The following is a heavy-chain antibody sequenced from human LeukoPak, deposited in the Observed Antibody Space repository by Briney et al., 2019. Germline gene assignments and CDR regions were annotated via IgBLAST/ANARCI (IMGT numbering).Heavy chain of an antibody. CDR1: GYSFINYY. Sequence: GASVKVSCKASGYSFINYYIHWVRQAPGQGLEWMGIINPSGGSTSYAQEFQGRVTMTRDTSTGTVYMELSSLRSEDTAMYYCAREIPRGGGPDYWGQGTLVIVSS. V-gene: IGHV1-46*01. CDR3: AREIPRGGGPDY. J-gene: IGHJ4*02. CDR2: INPSGGST. D-gene: IGHD2-15*01.